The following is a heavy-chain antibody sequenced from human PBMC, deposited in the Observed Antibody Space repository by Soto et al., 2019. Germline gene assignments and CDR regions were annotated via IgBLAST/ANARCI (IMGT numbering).Heavy chain of an antibody. D-gene: IGHD3-9*01. J-gene: IGHJ4*02. CDR1: GGSISSGAYY. CDR2: IYYSGST. Sequence: SETLSLTCTVSGGSISSGAYYWSWIRQPPGKGLEWIGYIYYSGSTYYNPSLKSRVTLSVDTSKNQFSLKLSSVPAADTAVYYCARSMGLRYFDWLPIWGQGTLVTVSS. V-gene: IGHV4-30-4*01. CDR3: ARSMGLRYFDWLPI.